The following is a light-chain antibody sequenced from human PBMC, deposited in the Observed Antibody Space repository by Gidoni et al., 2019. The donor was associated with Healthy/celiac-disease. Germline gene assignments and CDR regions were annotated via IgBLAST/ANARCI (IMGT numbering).Light chain of an antibody. CDR2: GAS. Sequence: EIVMTQSPATLSVSPGERATLSCRASQSVNSNLAWYQQKPGQAPRLLIYGASTRATGIPARFSGSGSGTDFTLTISSLQSEDFAFYYCQQYNNWPPLTFGGGTKVEIK. CDR1: QSVNSN. CDR3: QQYNNWPPLT. J-gene: IGKJ4*01. V-gene: IGKV3-15*01.